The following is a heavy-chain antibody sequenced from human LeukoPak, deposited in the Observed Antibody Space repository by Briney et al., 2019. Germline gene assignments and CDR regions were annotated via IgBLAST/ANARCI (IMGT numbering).Heavy chain of an antibody. D-gene: IGHD3-3*01. CDR3: ARDFSRFDY. V-gene: IGHV3-30*03. CDR1: GFTFSSYG. Sequence: GRSLRLSCAASGFTFSSYGMHWVRQAPGKGLEWVAVISYDGGNKYYADSVKGRFTISRDNSKNTLYLQMNSLRAEDTAVYYCARDFSRFDYWGQGTLVTVSS. CDR2: ISYDGGNK. J-gene: IGHJ4*02.